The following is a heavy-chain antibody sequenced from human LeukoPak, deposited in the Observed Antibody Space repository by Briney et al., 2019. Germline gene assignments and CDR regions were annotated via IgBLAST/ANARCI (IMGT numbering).Heavy chain of an antibody. CDR3: TTDDYYDSSGYHTLGDY. Sequence: GGSLRLSCAASGFTFSNAWMSWVRQAPGKGLEWVGRIKSKTDGGTTDYAAPVKGRFTISRDDSKNTLYLQMNSLKTGDTAVYYCTTDDYYDSSGYHTLGDYWGQGTLVTVSS. J-gene: IGHJ4*02. CDR1: GFTFSNAW. D-gene: IGHD3-22*01. V-gene: IGHV3-15*01. CDR2: IKSKTDGGTT.